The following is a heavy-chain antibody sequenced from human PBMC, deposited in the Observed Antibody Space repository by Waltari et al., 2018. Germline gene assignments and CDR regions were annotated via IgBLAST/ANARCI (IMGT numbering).Heavy chain of an antibody. D-gene: IGHD6-13*01. J-gene: IGHJ4*02. V-gene: IGHV4-34*01. CDR2: INHRGST. Sequence: QVQLQQWGAGLLKPSETLSLTCAVYGGSFSGYYWSWIRQPPGKGLEWIGEINHRGSTNYNPSLKSRVTISVDTSKNQFSLKLSSVTAADTAVYYCARLHVQQQLVGGVDYWGQGTLVTVSS. CDR3: ARLHVQQQLVGGVDY. CDR1: GGSFSGYY.